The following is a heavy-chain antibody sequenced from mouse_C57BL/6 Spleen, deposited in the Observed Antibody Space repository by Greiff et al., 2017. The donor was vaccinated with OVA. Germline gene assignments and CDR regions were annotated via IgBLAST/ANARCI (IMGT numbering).Heavy chain of an antibody. CDR1: GYAFSSYW. CDR2: IYPGDGDT. D-gene: IGHD1-1*01. CDR3: AREYGSSPFDY. V-gene: IGHV1-80*01. Sequence: QVQLQQSGAELVKPGASVKISCKASGYAFSSYWMNWVKQRPGKGLEWIGQIYPGDGDTNYNGKFKGKATLTVDTSSSTAYMQLSSLTSEDSAVYYCAREYGSSPFDYWGQGTTLTVSS. J-gene: IGHJ2*01.